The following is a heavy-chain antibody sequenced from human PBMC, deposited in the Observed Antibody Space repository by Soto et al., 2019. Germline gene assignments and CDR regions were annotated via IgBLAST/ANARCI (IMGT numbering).Heavy chain of an antibody. CDR3: ASIARVVDYYGMDV. CDR1: GYTFTSYA. D-gene: IGHD2-15*01. CDR2: INAGNGNT. V-gene: IGHV1-3*01. Sequence: GASVKVCCKASGYTFTSYAMHWVRQAPGQRLEWMGWINAGNGNTKYSQKFQGRVTITRDTSASTAYMELSSLRSEDTAVYYCASIARVVDYYGMDVWGQGTTVTVYS. J-gene: IGHJ6*02.